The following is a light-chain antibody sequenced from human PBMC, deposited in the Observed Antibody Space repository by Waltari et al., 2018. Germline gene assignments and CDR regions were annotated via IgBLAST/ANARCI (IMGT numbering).Light chain of an antibody. J-gene: IGKJ4*01. CDR2: KAF. CDR1: QSISDW. CDR3: QQYNTFSVT. V-gene: IGKV1-5*03. Sequence: DIQMTQSPSTLSESVGDRITITCRARQSISDWLAWYQQKPGKATKVLIYKAFTLESGVPSRFSGSGFGTEFTLTISSLQPDDFATYYCQQYNTFSVTFGGGTKVEIK.